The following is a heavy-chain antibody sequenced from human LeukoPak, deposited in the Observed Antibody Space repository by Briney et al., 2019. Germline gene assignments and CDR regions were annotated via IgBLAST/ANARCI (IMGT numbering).Heavy chain of an antibody. CDR1: GFTFSSYG. D-gene: IGHD3-10*01. CDR2: IRYDGSNK. Sequence: GGSLRLSCAASGFTFSSYGMHWVRQAPGKGLEWVAFIRYDGSNKYYADSVKGRFTISRDNSKNTLYLQMNSLRAEDTAVYYCAKDRMVRGVIIPSLFDYWGQGTLVTVSS. CDR3: AKDRMVRGVIIPSLFDY. V-gene: IGHV3-30*02. J-gene: IGHJ4*02.